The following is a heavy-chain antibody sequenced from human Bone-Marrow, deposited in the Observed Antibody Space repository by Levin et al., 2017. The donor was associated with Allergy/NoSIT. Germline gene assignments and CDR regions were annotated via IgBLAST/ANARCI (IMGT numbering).Heavy chain of an antibody. D-gene: IGHD4-17*01. Sequence: GGSLRLSCAASGFKFSDYYIDWVRQAPGKGLEWVGRSRNKANSYTTEYADSVKGRFTISRDNSKNTLYLQMNSLRAEDKAVYFWARTKVEGGDYLDYFDHWGQGTLVTVS. V-gene: IGHV3-72*01. CDR1: GFKFSDYY. CDR2: SRNKANSYTT. J-gene: IGHJ4*02. CDR3: ARTKVEGGDYLDYFDH.